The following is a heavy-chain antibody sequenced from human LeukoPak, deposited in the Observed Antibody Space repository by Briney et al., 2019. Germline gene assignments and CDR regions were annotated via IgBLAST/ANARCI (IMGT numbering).Heavy chain of an antibody. V-gene: IGHV3-30*18. Sequence: GGSLRLSCAASGFTLSSYGMHWVRQAPGKGLEWVAVISYDGSRSYYAESVKGRFIISRDNSKNMLYLQMNSLRAEDTAVYYCAKDPEVRGVIIYYYDMDVWGQGTTVTVSS. CDR1: GFTLSSYG. D-gene: IGHD3-10*01. J-gene: IGHJ6*02. CDR3: AKDPEVRGVIIYYYDMDV. CDR2: ISYDGSRS.